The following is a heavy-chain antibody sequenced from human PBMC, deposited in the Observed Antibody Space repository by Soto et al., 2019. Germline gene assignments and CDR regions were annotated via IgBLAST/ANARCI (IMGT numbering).Heavy chain of an antibody. CDR2: ISAYNGNT. Sequence: GASVKVSCKASGYTFTSYGISWVRQAPGQGLEWMGWISAYNGNTNYAQKLQGRVTMTTDTSTSTAYMELRSLFSEDAAVYYCARGHEYGGNSDAFDIWGQGTVVTVSS. V-gene: IGHV1-18*01. CDR3: ARGHEYGGNSDAFDI. CDR1: GYTFTSYG. J-gene: IGHJ3*02. D-gene: IGHD4-17*01.